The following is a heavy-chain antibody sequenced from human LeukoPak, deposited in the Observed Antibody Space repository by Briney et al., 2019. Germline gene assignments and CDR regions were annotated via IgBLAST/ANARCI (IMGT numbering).Heavy chain of an antibody. J-gene: IGHJ4*02. CDR1: GGSIGSDNYY. D-gene: IGHD2-15*01. CDR2: IYYSGST. CDR3: AREGGGQCSGGSCFEFDY. Sequence: SETLSLTCTVSGGSIGSDNYYWDWIRQPPGKGLEWIGYIYYSGSTNYNPSLKSRVTISVDTSKNQFSLKLSSVTAADTAVYYCAREGGGQCSGGSCFEFDYWGQGTLVTVSS. V-gene: IGHV4-61*01.